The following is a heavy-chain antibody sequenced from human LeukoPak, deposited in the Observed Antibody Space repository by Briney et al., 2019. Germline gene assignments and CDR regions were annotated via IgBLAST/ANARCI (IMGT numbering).Heavy chain of an antibody. J-gene: IGHJ4*02. D-gene: IGHD6-13*01. CDR3: ARDGVAAAGNFDY. CDR2: IIPIFGTA. CDR1: GGTVSSYA. V-gene: IGHV1-69*13. Sequence: ASVKVSCKASGGTVSSYAISWGRQAPGQGLEWMGGIIPIFGTANYAQKFQGRVTITADESTSTDYMELSSLRSEDTAVYYCARDGVAAAGNFDYWGQGTLVTVSS.